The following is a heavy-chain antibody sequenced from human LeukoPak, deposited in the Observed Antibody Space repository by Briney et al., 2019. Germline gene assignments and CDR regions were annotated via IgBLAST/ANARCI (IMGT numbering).Heavy chain of an antibody. CDR3: ARGSGSYGY. CDR2: IKQDGSDK. Sequence: GGSLRLSCAASGFIFNNYWMSWVRQAPGKRLEWVANIKQDGSDKYYVDSVKGRFTISRDDAKNSLYLQMNSLRAEDSAMYYCARGSGSYGYWGQGTLVTVSS. CDR1: GFIFNNYW. V-gene: IGHV3-7*03. J-gene: IGHJ4*02. D-gene: IGHD3-10*01.